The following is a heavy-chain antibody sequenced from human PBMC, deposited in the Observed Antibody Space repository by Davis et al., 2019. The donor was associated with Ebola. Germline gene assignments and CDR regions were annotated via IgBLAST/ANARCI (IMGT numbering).Heavy chain of an antibody. Sequence: GSLRLSCAASGFTFSNFALSWIRQPPGKGLEWIGEINHSGSTNYNPSLKSRVTISVDTSKNQFSLKLSSVTAADTAVYYCARRSLLVNYYGMDVWGKGTTVTVSS. CDR1: GFTFSNFA. D-gene: IGHD3-9*01. J-gene: IGHJ6*04. V-gene: IGHV4-34*01. CDR3: ARRSLLVNYYGMDV. CDR2: INHSGST.